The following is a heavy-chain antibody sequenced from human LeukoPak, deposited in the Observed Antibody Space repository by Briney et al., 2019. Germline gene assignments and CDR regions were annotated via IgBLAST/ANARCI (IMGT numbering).Heavy chain of an antibody. J-gene: IGHJ4*02. CDR2: IYYSGST. D-gene: IGHD3-3*01. Sequence: SETLSLTCTVSGGSISSSSYYWGWIRQPPGKGLEWIGSIYYSGSTYYNPSLKSRVTISVDTSKNQFSLKLSSVTAADTAVYYCARGGGDFGVVNAFDYWGQGTLVTVSS. V-gene: IGHV4-39*07. CDR1: GGSISSSSYY. CDR3: ARGGGDFGVVNAFDY.